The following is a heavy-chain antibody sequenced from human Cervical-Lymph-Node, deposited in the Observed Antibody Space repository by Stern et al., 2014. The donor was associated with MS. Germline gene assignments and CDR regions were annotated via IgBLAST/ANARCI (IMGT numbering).Heavy chain of an antibody. D-gene: IGHD1-1*01. V-gene: IGHV3-30*18. CDR3: AKKSVGTTGTTTAFDY. CDR2: ISYDADVK. Sequence: VQLVESGGGVVQPGTSLRLSCAVSGFTFSNYGMHWVRLAPGKGLERVAVISYDADVKFYADSVKGRFTISRDTPKNTMYLQLNSLKVEDTAVYFCAKKSVGTTGTTTAFDYWGQGTLVTVSS. J-gene: IGHJ4*02. CDR1: GFTFSNYG.